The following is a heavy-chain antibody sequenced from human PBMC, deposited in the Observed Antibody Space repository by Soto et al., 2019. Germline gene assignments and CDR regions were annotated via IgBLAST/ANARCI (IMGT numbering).Heavy chain of an antibody. CDR1: GGSISSYY. D-gene: IGHD3-16*02. Sequence: SETLSLTCTVSGGSISSYYWSWIRQPPGKGLEWIGYIYYSGSTNYNPSLKSRVTISVDTSKNQFSLKLSSVTAADTAVYYCARHRGGLYDYIWGSYRAKDLGAFDIWGQGTMVTVSS. CDR3: ARHRGGLYDYIWGSYRAKDLGAFDI. CDR2: IYYSGST. J-gene: IGHJ3*02. V-gene: IGHV4-59*08.